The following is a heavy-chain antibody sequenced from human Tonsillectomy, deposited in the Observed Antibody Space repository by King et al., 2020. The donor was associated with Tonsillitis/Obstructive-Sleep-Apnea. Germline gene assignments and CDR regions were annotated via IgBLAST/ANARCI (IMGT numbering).Heavy chain of an antibody. D-gene: IGHD1-26*01. CDR1: GGSFSGYF. J-gene: IGHJ4*02. CDR3: VREQGFMGGYPGFDY. V-gene: IGHV4-34*01. Sequence: VQLQQWGAGLLKPSETLSLTCAVSGGSFSGYFWSWIRQSPGKGLEWIGEINNRGSANYNPSLNSRVTISVDPSKNQFTLKLTSVTAADTAVYYCVREQGFMGGYPGFDYWGQGTLVTVSA. CDR2: INNRGSA.